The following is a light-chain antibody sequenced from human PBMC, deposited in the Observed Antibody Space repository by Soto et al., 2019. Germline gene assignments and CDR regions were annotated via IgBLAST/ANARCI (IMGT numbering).Light chain of an antibody. CDR1: KNDVGFYDF. J-gene: IGLJ1*01. Sequence: QSALTQPPSASGSPGPSVTISCTGTKNDVGFYDFVSWYQHHPGKAPRLIIYEVVQRPSGVPDRFSGSKSGNTASLTVSGLQAADEADYFCKSYAGSNTDVFGSGTKVTVL. CDR2: EVV. V-gene: IGLV2-8*01. CDR3: KSYAGSNTDV.